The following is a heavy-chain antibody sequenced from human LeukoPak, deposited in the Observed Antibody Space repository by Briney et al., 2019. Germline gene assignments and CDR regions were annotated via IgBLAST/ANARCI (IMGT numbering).Heavy chain of an antibody. V-gene: IGHV3-23*01. Sequence: GGSLRLSCAASGFTFSSYAMSWVRQAPGKGLEWVSAISGSGGNTYYADSVKGRFTISRDNSKNTLYLQMNSLRAEDTAVYYCARHVWGSYRFGNYFDYWGQGTLVTVSS. J-gene: IGHJ4*02. CDR3: ARHVWGSYRFGNYFDY. CDR1: GFTFSSYA. CDR2: ISGSGGNT. D-gene: IGHD3-16*02.